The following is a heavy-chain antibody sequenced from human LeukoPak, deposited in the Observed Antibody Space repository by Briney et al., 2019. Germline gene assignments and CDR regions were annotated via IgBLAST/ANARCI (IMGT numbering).Heavy chain of an antibody. J-gene: IGHJ4*02. CDR3: ARLRDGYNSPFDF. CDR2: IYPGDSESNT. D-gene: IGHD5-24*01. V-gene: IGHV5-51*01. CDR1: GYSFTSYW. Sequence: GESLKISCKGSGYSFTSYWIGWVRQMPGKGLELMGIIYPGDSESNTRYSRSLQGHITISVDKSISTAYLQWSSLKASDTPTYYCARLRDGYNSPFDFWGQGTLVIVSS.